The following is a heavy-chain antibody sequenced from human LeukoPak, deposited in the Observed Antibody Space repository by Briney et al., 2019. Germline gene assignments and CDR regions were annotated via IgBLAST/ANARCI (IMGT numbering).Heavy chain of an antibody. CDR3: IHSLSGRTGAFAI. Sequence: SQTLSLTCAISGDSVSINSAAWNWIRQSPSRGLEWLGWTYYRSKWNNDYAVSVKSRITINPDTSNNQSSLQLDSATPEDTVVFYCIHSLSGRTGAFAIWGRETVVTVSS. CDR1: GDSVSINSAA. CDR2: TYYRSKWNN. J-gene: IGHJ3*02. D-gene: IGHD5-12*01. V-gene: IGHV6-1*01.